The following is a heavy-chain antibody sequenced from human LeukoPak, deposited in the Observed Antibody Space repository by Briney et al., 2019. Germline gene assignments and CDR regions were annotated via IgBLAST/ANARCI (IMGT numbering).Heavy chain of an antibody. CDR3: AKEDTLTTVYFDY. Sequence: GSLRLSCAASGFTFSRYDMSWVRQAPGKGLEWVSAITDSGGSTYYADSVRGRFTISRDDSKNTLYLLMNSLRAEDTAVYYCAKEDTLTTVYFDYWGQGTPVTVSS. CDR2: ITDSGGST. V-gene: IGHV3-23*01. CDR1: GFTFSRYD. D-gene: IGHD4-17*01. J-gene: IGHJ4*02.